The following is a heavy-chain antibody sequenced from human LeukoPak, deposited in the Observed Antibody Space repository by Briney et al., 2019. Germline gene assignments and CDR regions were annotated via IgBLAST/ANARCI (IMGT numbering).Heavy chain of an antibody. CDR1: GFTFSSYG. D-gene: IGHD6-6*01. V-gene: IGHV3-30*03. CDR3: ARERRIAARDPGV. Sequence: GGSLRLSCAASGFTFSSYGMHWVRQAPGKGLEWVAVISYDGSNKYYADSVKGRFTISRDNSKNTLYLQMNSLRAEDTAVYYCARERRIAARDPGVWGQGTLVTVSS. CDR2: ISYDGSNK. J-gene: IGHJ4*02.